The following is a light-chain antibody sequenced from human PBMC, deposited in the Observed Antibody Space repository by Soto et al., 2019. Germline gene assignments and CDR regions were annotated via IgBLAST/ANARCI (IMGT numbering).Light chain of an antibody. J-gene: IGLJ2*01. CDR3: TAWDDSLSVVV. CDR2: RTN. Sequence: QSVLTQPPSASGTPGQRVTISCSGSSSNIGSNYVYWYQQLPGTAPKLLIYRTNHRPSGVPDRFSGSKSGTSASLAISGLRSEDEADYYCTAWDDSLSVVVFGGGTKLTVL. CDR1: SSNIGSNY. V-gene: IGLV1-47*01.